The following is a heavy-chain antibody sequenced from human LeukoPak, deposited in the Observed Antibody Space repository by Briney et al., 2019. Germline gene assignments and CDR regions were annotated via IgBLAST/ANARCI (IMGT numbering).Heavy chain of an antibody. CDR2: INQSGST. J-gene: IGHJ5*02. CDR1: GGSLSGYY. V-gene: IGHV4-34*01. CDR3: ARRGRPGKVRGVIITNWFDP. D-gene: IGHD3-10*01. Sequence: SETLSLTCAVYGGSLSGYYWSWIRQPPGKGLEWIGEINQSGSTNYNPSLKSRVTISVDTSKNQFSLKLSSVTAADTAVYYCARRGRPGKVRGVIITNWFDPWGQGTLVTVSS.